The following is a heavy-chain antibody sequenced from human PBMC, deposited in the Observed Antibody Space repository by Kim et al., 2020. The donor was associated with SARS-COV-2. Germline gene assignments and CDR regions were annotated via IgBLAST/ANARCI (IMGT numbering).Heavy chain of an antibody. CDR2: ISYDGSNK. D-gene: IGHD3-9*01. CDR1: GFTFSSYG. Sequence: GGSLRLSCAASGFTFSSYGMHWVRQAPGKGLEWVAVISYDGSNKYYADSVKGRFTISRDNSKNTLYLQMNSLRAEDTAVYYCAKERRCDCDWLPYYYYYGMDVWGQGTTVTVSS. J-gene: IGHJ6*02. V-gene: IGHV3-30*18. CDR3: AKERRCDCDWLPYYYYYGMDV.